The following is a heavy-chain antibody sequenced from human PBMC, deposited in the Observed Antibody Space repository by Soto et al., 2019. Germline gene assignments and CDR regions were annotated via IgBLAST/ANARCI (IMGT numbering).Heavy chain of an antibody. V-gene: IGHV1-69*12. CDR2: IIPIFGTA. D-gene: IGHD2-15*01. CDR3: ARLEVAATPHDAFDI. CDR1: GGTFSSYA. J-gene: IGHJ3*02. Sequence: QVQLVQSGAEVKKPGSSVKVSCKASGGTFSSYAISCVRQAPGQGREWMGGIIPIFGTANYAQKFQGRVTITADESTSTAYMALSSLRSEDTAVYYCARLEVAATPHDAFDIWGQGTMVTVSS.